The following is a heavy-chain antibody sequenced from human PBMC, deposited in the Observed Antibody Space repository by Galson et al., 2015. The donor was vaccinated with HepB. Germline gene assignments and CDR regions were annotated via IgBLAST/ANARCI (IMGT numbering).Heavy chain of an antibody. Sequence: SCKASGYTFTSYGISWVRQAPGQGLERMGWISAYNGNTNYAQKLQGRVTMTTDTSTSTAYMELRSLRSDDTAVYYCARDFGGTLYHTPHYWGQGTLVTVSS. J-gene: IGHJ4*02. D-gene: IGHD2-15*01. CDR3: ARDFGGTLYHTPHY. V-gene: IGHV1-18*01. CDR1: GYTFTSYG. CDR2: ISAYNGNT.